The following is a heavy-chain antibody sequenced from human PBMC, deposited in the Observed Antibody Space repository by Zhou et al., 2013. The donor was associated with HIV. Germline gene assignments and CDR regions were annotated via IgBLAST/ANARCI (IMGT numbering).Heavy chain of an antibody. Sequence: QVQLVQSGAEVKKPGSSVKVSCKASGGTFNNYAINWVRQAPGQGLEWMGGIFSVFGTANNPQKFQDRVTMATDESTGTAYMDLRSLRSDDTAVYYCVGALRDFSRSPFDIWGQGTMVTVSS. CDR1: GGTFNNYA. CDR2: IFSVFGTA. V-gene: IGHV1-69*05. CDR3: VGALRDFSRSPFDI. J-gene: IGHJ3*02. D-gene: IGHD6-6*01.